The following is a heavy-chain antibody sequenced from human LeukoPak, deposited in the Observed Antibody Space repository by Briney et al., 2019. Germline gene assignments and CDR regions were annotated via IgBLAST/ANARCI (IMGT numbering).Heavy chain of an antibody. J-gene: IGHJ4*02. CDR1: GYSLTDLS. V-gene: IGHV1-24*01. CDR2: FDPEHREA. CDR3: AAGGIYSLLDY. D-gene: IGHD1-26*01. Sequence: GASVKVSCKVSGYSLTDLSMHWVRQAPGNGLEWMGGFDPEHREAIYAQKFQGRVSMTEDTSTDTAYMELSSLRSEDTAVYYCAAGGIYSLLDYWGQGTQVTVSS.